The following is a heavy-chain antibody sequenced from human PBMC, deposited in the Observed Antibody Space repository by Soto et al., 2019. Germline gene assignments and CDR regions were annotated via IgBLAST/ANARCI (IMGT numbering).Heavy chain of an antibody. CDR2: ISSSSSTI. CDR1: GFTFSSYS. Sequence: EVQLVESGGGLVQPGGSLRLSCAASGFTFSSYSMNWVRQAPGKGPEWVSYISSSSSTIYYADSVKGRFTISRDNAKNSLYLQMNSLRDEDTAVYYCARDKARIAEYYFDYWGQGTLVTVSS. V-gene: IGHV3-48*02. CDR3: ARDKARIAEYYFDY. D-gene: IGHD6-13*01. J-gene: IGHJ4*02.